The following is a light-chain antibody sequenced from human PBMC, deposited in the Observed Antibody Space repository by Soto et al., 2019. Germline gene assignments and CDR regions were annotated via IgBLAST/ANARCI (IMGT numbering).Light chain of an antibody. CDR1: RSMSTY. CDR2: AAS. J-gene: IGKJ1*01. V-gene: IGKV1-39*01. Sequence: DIQMTQSPSSLSASVGDRVTITCRASRSMSTYLNWYQQKPGKAPKLLIYAASRSQSGVPSRFSGSGSGTDFTLTISSLQPEDFATYYCQESYNTPWTFGQGSKVEMK. CDR3: QESYNTPWT.